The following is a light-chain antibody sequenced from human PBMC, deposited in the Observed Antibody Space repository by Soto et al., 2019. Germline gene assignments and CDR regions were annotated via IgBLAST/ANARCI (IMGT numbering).Light chain of an antibody. J-gene: IGKJ1*01. CDR2: AAS. V-gene: IGKV1-5*01. CDR3: QQSYSTPWT. CDR1: QTISSW. Sequence: DIQMTQSPSTLSGSVGDRVTIACRASQTISSWLAWYQQKPGKAPKLLIYAASTLQSGVPSRFSGSGSGTDFTLTISCLQSEDFATYYCQQSYSTPWTFGQGTKVDI.